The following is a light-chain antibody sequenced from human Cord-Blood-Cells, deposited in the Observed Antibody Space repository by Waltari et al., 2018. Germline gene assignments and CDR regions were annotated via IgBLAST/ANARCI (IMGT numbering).Light chain of an antibody. CDR1: SSDVGGYNY. Sequence: QSALTQPASVSGSPGQSITISCTGTSSDVGGYNYVSWYQQHPGKAPKLMIDEVSNGPSEVSNRFSGSKSGNTASLPISGLQAEDEADYYCSSYTSSTTLDYVFGTGTKVTVL. CDR2: EVS. CDR3: SSYTSSTTLDYV. V-gene: IGLV2-14*01. J-gene: IGLJ1*01.